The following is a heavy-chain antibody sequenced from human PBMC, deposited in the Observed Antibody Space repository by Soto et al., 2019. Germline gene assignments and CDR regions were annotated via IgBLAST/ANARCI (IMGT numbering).Heavy chain of an antibody. CDR2: IESETDGGTT. CDR3: STDISFSVVGRLY. Sequence: DVQLVESGGGLVKPGGSLRLSCAASGFTFNNAYMSWVRQAPGKGLEWVGRIESETDGGTTDYAAPVKGRFTISRDESKYTLYLQMNSLKTEDTAVYYCSTDISFSVVGRLYWGQGTLVTVSS. D-gene: IGHD2-15*01. V-gene: IGHV3-15*04. CDR1: GFTFNNAY. J-gene: IGHJ4*02.